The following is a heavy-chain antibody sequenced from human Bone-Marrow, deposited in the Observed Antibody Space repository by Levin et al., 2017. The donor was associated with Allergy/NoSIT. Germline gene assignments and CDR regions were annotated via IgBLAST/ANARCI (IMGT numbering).Heavy chain of an antibody. CDR1: GFTFTSYA. V-gene: IGHV3-23*01. CDR2: ISGSGGST. Sequence: AGESLKISCAASGFTFTSYAMSWVRQAPGKGLEWVSGISGSGGSTYYADSVKGRFTISRDNSKNTLFLQMNSLRAEDTAVYYCAKGTRGYSSGWYALDYWGQGTLVTVSS. J-gene: IGHJ4*02. CDR3: AKGTRGYSSGWYALDY. D-gene: IGHD6-19*01.